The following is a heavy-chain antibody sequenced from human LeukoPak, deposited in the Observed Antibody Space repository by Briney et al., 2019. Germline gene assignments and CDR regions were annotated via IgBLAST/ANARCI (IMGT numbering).Heavy chain of an antibody. Sequence: GGSLRLSCAASGFTFSSYSMNWVRQAPGKGLEWVSSISSSSSYIYYADSVKGRFTISRDNAKNSLYLQMNSLRAEDTAVYYCARGAYCTNGVCYTFDWFDPWGQGTLVTVSS. V-gene: IGHV3-21*01. CDR2: ISSSSSYI. D-gene: IGHD2-8*01. CDR1: GFTFSSYS. J-gene: IGHJ5*02. CDR3: ARGAYCTNGVCYTFDWFDP.